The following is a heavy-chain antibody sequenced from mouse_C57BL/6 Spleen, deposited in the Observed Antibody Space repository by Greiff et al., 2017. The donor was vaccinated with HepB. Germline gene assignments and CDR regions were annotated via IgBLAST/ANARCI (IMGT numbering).Heavy chain of an antibody. J-gene: IGHJ1*03. CDR2: IDPNSGGT. Sequence: QVQLQQPGAELVKPGASVKLSCKASGYTFTSYWMHWVKQRPGRGLEWIGRIDPNSGGTKYNEKFKSKATLTVDKPSSTAYMQLSSLTSEDYAVYYCASSYGSSYVGYFDVWGTGTTVTVSS. CDR1: GYTFTSYW. CDR3: ASSYGSSYVGYFDV. D-gene: IGHD1-1*01. V-gene: IGHV1-72*01.